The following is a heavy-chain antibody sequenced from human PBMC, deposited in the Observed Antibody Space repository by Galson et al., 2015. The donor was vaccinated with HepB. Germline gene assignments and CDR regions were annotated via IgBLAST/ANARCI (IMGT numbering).Heavy chain of an antibody. CDR2: ISGSGGAT. V-gene: IGHV3-23*01. CDR1: GFTFTSFA. D-gene: IGHD2-2*01. CDR3: AKGNIAGIPAAPYS. Sequence: SLRLSCAASGFTFTSFAMNWLRQAPGQAPEWVSVISGSGGATYCANSVKGRFSISRDNSASTLSLQMNSLSAEDTAIYYCAKGNIAGIPAAPYSWGQGTLVTVSS. J-gene: IGHJ4*02.